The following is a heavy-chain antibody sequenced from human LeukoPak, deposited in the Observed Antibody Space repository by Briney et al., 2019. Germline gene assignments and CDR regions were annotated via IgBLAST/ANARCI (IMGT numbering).Heavy chain of an antibody. CDR3: ATLFIAAAGRGDY. J-gene: IGHJ4*02. D-gene: IGHD6-13*01. Sequence: GGSLRLSCAASGFTFSSYWMHWVRHAPGKGLVWVSRINSDGSSTSYAASVKGRFTISRDNAKNTLYLQMNSLRAEDTAVYYCATLFIAAAGRGDYWGQGTLVTVSS. CDR1: GFTFSSYW. V-gene: IGHV3-74*01. CDR2: INSDGSST.